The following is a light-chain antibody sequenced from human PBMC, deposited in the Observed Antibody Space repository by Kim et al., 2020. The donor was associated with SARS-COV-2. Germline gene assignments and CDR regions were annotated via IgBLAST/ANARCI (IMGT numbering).Light chain of an antibody. CDR3: HKYNSAPRT. CDR1: QAISNH. CDR2: GAF. V-gene: IGKV1-27*01. J-gene: IGKJ1*01. Sequence: DIQMTQSPSSLSASVGDRVTITCRASQAISNHLAWYQLKPGKVPRLLVYGAFTLQSGVPSRFSGGRSGTDFTLTISSLQPEDVATYYCHKYNSAPRTFGQGTKVDIK.